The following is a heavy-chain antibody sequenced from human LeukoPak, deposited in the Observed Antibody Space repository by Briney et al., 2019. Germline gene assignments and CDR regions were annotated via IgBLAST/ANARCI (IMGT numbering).Heavy chain of an antibody. D-gene: IGHD3-22*01. CDR3: ARTDSSGYFTWFDP. CDR1: GGSISSYY. Sequence: PSETLSLTCTVSGGSISSYYWSWIRQPPGKGLEWIGYIYYSGSTNYNPSLKSRVTISVDTSKSQFSLKLTSVTAADTAVYYCARTDSSGYFTWFDPWGQGTLVTVSS. J-gene: IGHJ5*02. CDR2: IYYSGST. V-gene: IGHV4-59*01.